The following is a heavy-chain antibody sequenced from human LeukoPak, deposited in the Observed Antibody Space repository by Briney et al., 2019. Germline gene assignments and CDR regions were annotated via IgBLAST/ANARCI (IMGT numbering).Heavy chain of an antibody. D-gene: IGHD3-22*01. CDR2: ISGSGGST. V-gene: IGHV3-23*01. CDR1: GFTFSSYA. J-gene: IGHJ3*02. CDR3: AKGVGYYYDSSGYHDAFDI. Sequence: PGGSLRLSCAASGFTFSSYAMSWVRQAPGKGLEGGSAISGSGGSTYYADSVKGRFTISRDNSKNTLYLQMNSLRAEDTAVYYCAKGVGYYYDSSGYHDAFDIWGQGTMVTVSS.